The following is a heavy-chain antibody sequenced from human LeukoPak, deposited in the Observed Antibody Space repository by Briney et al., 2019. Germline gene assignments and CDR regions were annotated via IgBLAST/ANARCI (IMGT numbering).Heavy chain of an antibody. Sequence: PGGSLRLSCAASGFTFTSYSMNWVRQAPGKGLEWVSTISGGGGSTYYADSVKGRFTISRDDSKNTVYLQMNSLRAEDTAVYYCARDQLAFSGYDTLFDYWGQGTLVTVSS. D-gene: IGHD5-12*01. CDR1: GFTFTSYS. CDR3: ARDQLAFSGYDTLFDY. J-gene: IGHJ4*02. V-gene: IGHV3-23*01. CDR2: ISGGGGST.